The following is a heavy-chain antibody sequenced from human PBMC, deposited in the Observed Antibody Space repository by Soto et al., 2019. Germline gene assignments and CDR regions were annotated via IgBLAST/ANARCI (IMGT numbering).Heavy chain of an antibody. J-gene: IGHJ4*02. CDR1: GYTFTSYA. Sequence: EASVKVSCKASGYTFTSYAMNWVRQAPGQRLEWMGWINAGNGNTKYSQKFQGRVTITRDTSASTAYMELSSLRSEDTAVYYCAREVDRALVGSPHYFDYWGQGTLVTVSS. CDR3: AREVDRALVGSPHYFDY. CDR2: INAGNGNT. D-gene: IGHD5-18*01. V-gene: IGHV1-3*01.